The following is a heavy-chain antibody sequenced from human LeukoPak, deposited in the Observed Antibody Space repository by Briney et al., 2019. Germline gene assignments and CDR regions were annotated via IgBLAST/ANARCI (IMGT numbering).Heavy chain of an antibody. CDR2: IYSGGST. D-gene: IGHD5-24*01. V-gene: IGHV3-53*05. CDR3: AKDKGEMSTIILDY. CDR1: GFTVSSNY. J-gene: IGHJ4*02. Sequence: PGGSLRLSCAASGFTVSSNYMSWVRQAPGKGLEWVSVIYSGGSTYYADSVKGRFTISRDNSKNTLYLQMNSLRSEDTAVYYCAKDKGEMSTIILDYWGQGTLSPSPQ.